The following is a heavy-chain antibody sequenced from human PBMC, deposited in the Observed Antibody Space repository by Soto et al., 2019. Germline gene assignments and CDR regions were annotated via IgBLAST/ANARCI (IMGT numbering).Heavy chain of an antibody. Sequence: PETLSLTCTVSGGSISSYYWSWIGQPPGKGLEWIGYIYYSGSTNYNPSLKSRVTISVDTSKNQFSLKLSSVTAADTAVYYCARVNSRWFGELTQYYSYYYMVVWGKATTVNVSS. J-gene: IGHJ6*03. CDR2: IYYSGST. CDR3: ARVNSRWFGELTQYYSYYYMVV. D-gene: IGHD3-10*01. V-gene: IGHV4-59*13. CDR1: GGSISSYY.